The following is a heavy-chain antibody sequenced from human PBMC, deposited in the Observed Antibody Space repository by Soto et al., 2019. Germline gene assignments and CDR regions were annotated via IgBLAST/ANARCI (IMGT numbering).Heavy chain of an antibody. V-gene: IGHV3-23*01. CDR3: AKDEYQLPNSPDY. CDR2: ISGSGGRT. D-gene: IGHD2-2*01. J-gene: IGHJ4*02. CDR1: GFTFTSYA. Sequence: EVQLLESGGGLVQPGGSLRLSCAASGFTFTSYAMNWVRQAPGKGLEWVSAISGSGGRTNYADSVKGRFTVSRDNSKNTLYLQMNRLRAEDTAVYYCAKDEYQLPNSPDYWGQGTLVTVSS.